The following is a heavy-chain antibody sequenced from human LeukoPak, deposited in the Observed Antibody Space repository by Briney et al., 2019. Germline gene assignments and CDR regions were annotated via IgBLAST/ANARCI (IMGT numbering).Heavy chain of an antibody. J-gene: IGHJ3*02. CDR3: AKGSRTGYHLNAFDI. D-gene: IGHD3/OR15-3a*01. Sequence: PGGSLRLSCAASGFTFSSYAMSWVRQAPGKGLEWVSSISGSGATTYYADSVKGRFTISRDNSENTLYLLMNSLRAEDTAVYYCAKGSRTGYHLNAFDIWGQGTMVTVSS. CDR2: ISGSGATT. V-gene: IGHV3-23*01. CDR1: GFTFSSYA.